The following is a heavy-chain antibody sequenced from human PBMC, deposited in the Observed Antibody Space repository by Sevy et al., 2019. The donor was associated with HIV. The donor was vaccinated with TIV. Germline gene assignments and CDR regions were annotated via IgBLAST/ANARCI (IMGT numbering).Heavy chain of an antibody. CDR2: ISSSSSYI. D-gene: IGHD3-3*01. J-gene: IGHJ6*02. V-gene: IGHV3-21*01. CDR1: GFTVSSNY. CDR3: ASVEDRKRYYDFWSGYFNYYYYGMDV. Sequence: GGSLRLSCAASGFTVSSNYMSWVRQAPGKGLEWVSSISSSSSYIYYADSVKGRFTISRDNAKNSLYLQMNSLRAEDTAVYYCASVEDRKRYYDFWSGYFNYYYYGMDVWGQGTTVTVSS.